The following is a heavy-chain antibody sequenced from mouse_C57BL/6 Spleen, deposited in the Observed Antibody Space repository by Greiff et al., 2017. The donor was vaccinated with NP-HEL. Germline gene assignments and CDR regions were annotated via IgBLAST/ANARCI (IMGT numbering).Heavy chain of an antibody. Sequence: QVQLQQSGAELVKPGASVKLSCKASGYTFTSYWMHWVKQRPGQGLEWIGMIHPDSGSTNYNEKFKSKATLTVDKSSSTAYMQLSSLTSEDSAVYYCARWGYDGYYVNYFDYWGQGTTLTVSS. V-gene: IGHV1-64*01. J-gene: IGHJ2*01. CDR3: ARWGYDGYYVNYFDY. CDR1: GYTFTSYW. CDR2: IHPDSGST. D-gene: IGHD2-3*01.